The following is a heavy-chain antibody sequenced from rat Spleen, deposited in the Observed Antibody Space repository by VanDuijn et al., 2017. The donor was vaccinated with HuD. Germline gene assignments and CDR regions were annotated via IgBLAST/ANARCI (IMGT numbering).Heavy chain of an antibody. V-gene: IGHV5-36*01. Sequence: EVKLVESGGGLVQSGRSLKLSCAASGFTFDDYGMAWVRQAPKNGLEWVASINWGGSSTYYPDNVKGRFTISRDNAKNALYLQMNNLRSEDTAIYYCTRYYEGYVMDVWGQGASVTVSS. CDR1: GFTFDDYG. J-gene: IGHJ4*01. D-gene: IGHD1-12*01. CDR3: TRYYEGYVMDV. CDR2: INWGGSST.